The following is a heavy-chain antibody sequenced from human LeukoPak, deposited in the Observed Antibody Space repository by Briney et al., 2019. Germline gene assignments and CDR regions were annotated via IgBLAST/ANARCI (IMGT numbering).Heavy chain of an antibody. J-gene: IGHJ4*02. CDR2: FDPENDET. V-gene: IGHV1-24*01. Sequence: ASVKVSCKVSGYTLAQLSMHWVRQAPGKGLEWMGGFDPENDETIYAQKFQGRVTMTEDTSSDTAYVELSSLKSEDTAVYYCATDSGTYYSLYWGQGTLVTVSS. CDR3: ATDSGTYYSLY. CDR1: GYTLAQLS. D-gene: IGHD3-10*01.